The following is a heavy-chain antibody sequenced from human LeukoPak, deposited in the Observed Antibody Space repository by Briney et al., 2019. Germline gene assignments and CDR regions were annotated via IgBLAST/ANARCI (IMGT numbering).Heavy chain of an antibody. Sequence: ASVKVSCKASGYTFTGYYMHWVRRAPGQGLEWMGWINPNSGGTNYAQKFQGRVTMTRDTSISTAYMELSRLRSDDTAVYYCARVAAAGTSWFDPWGQGTLVTVSS. D-gene: IGHD6-13*01. CDR3: ARVAAAGTSWFDP. CDR1: GYTFTGYY. J-gene: IGHJ5*02. CDR2: INPNSGGT. V-gene: IGHV1-2*02.